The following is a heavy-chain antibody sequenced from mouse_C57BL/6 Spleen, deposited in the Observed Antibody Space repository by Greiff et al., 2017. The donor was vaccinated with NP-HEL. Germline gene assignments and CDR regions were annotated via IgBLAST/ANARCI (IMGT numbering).Heavy chain of an antibody. D-gene: IGHD1-1*01. Sequence: QVQLQQSGPELVKPGASVKISCKASGYAFSSSWMNWVKQRPGKGLEWIGRIYPGDGDTNYNGTFKGKATLTADKSSSTAYMQLSSLTSEDSAVYFCASYGSSYGFAYWGQGTLVTVSA. CDR2: IYPGDGDT. CDR1: GYAFSSSW. V-gene: IGHV1-82*01. J-gene: IGHJ3*01. CDR3: ASYGSSYGFAY.